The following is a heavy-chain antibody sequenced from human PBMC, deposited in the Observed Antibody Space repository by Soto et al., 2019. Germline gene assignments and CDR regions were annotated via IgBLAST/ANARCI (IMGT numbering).Heavy chain of an antibody. J-gene: IGHJ5*02. Sequence: QEHLVESGGGVVRAGTSLRLSCAASGFRFNNYGMHWVRQAPGKGLEWVAFVSSDGNNKYYADSVKGRFTISRDNSKSTMFLQVDSLRVDDTAIYYCAKDRVIQLLPIWPDPWGQGTLVTVSS. D-gene: IGHD2-2*01. V-gene: IGHV3-30*18. CDR2: VSSDGNNK. CDR1: GFRFNNYG. CDR3: AKDRVIQLLPIWPDP.